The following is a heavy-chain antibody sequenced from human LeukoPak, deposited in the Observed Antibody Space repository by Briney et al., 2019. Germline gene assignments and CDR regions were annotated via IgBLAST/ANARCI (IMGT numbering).Heavy chain of an antibody. CDR1: GFTFSNYE. CDR2: ISESGSLI. CDR3: ARDSGSGTIGNEFDY. D-gene: IGHD1/OR15-1a*01. Sequence: PGGSLRLSCAASGFTFSNYEMNWVRQAPGKGLEWVAYISESGSLIYYADSVMGRFTISRDNSKNSLFLQMSSLRAEDTAVYYCARDSGSGTIGNEFDYWGQGTLVSVSS. J-gene: IGHJ4*02. V-gene: IGHV3-48*03.